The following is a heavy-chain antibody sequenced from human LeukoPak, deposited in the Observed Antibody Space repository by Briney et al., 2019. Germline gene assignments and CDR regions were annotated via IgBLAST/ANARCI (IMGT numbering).Heavy chain of an antibody. J-gene: IGHJ4*02. Sequence: AGGSLRLSCAASGFTFSSYAMSWVRQAPGKGLEWVSAISGSGGSTYYADSVKGRFTISRDNSKNTLYLQMNSLRAEDTAVYYCAAQDAFGVVIHWGQGTLVTVSS. V-gene: IGHV3-23*01. CDR1: GFTFSSYA. CDR3: AAQDAFGVVIH. D-gene: IGHD3-3*01. CDR2: ISGSGGST.